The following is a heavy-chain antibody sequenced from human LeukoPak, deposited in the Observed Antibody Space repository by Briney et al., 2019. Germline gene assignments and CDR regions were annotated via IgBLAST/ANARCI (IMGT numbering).Heavy chain of an antibody. CDR1: GFTFNKYT. CDR3: AREFLNYGSGSYYPVTLDY. J-gene: IGHJ4*02. D-gene: IGHD3-10*01. Sequence: GGSLRLSCAASGFTFNKYTMNWVRQAPGKGVEWVSSINTSSSYIHYADSVKGRFTISRDNAKNSLYLQMNSLRAEDTAVYYCAREFLNYGSGSYYPVTLDYWGQGTLVTVSS. CDR2: INTSSSYI. V-gene: IGHV3-21*01.